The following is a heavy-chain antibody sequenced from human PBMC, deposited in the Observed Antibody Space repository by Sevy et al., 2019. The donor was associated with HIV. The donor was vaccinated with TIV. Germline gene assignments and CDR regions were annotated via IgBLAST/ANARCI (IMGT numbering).Heavy chain of an antibody. J-gene: IGHJ1*01. V-gene: IGHV3-15*01. Sequence: GGSLRLSCAASGFNFSNVWMSWIRQAPGKGLEGVGHVKSKTEGGTTDYAAPVRGRFAISRDDSKNTLYLEMTSLKTEDTAVYYCATGGSLFQHWGQSTLVTVSS. CDR3: ATGGSLFQH. CDR2: VKSKTEGGTT. CDR1: GFNFSNVW. D-gene: IGHD3-16*01.